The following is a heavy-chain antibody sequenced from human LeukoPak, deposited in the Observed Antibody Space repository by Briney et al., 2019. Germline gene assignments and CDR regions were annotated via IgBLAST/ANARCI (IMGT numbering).Heavy chain of an antibody. J-gene: IGHJ4*02. V-gene: IGHV6-1*01. D-gene: IGHD2-15*01. Sequence: SQTLSLTCAISGDSVSSINGAWNWIRQSPSRGLEWLGRTYYRSKWYNDYALSMQGRIAITPDTSRNQFSLQLNSVTPEDTAVYYCASQSARANHYCSGGSCYLVYWGQGTLVTVSS. CDR2: TYYRSKWYN. CDR3: ASQSARANHYCSGGSCYLVY. CDR1: GDSVSSINGA.